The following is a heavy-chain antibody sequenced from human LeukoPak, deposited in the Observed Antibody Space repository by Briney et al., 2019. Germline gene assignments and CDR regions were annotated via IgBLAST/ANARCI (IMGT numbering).Heavy chain of an antibody. D-gene: IGHD3-10*01. V-gene: IGHV3-30*07. CDR3: ARSDAPMDKHFDY. CDR2: ISYDGSNK. CDR1: GFTFSTYA. Sequence: GRSLRLSCAASGFTFSTYAMHWVRQAPGKGLEWVAVISYDGSNKYYADSVKGRFTISRDNSKNTLYLQMNSLRAEDTAVYYCARSDAPMDKHFDYWGQGTLVTVSS. J-gene: IGHJ4*02.